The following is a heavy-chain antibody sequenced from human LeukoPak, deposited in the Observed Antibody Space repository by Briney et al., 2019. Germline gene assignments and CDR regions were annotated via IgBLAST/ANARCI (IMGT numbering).Heavy chain of an antibody. J-gene: IGHJ3*02. V-gene: IGHV4-59*02. CDR2: IYYSGST. CDR3: AREPRGGNSFDI. CDR1: GVSVSTYY. Sequence: SETLSLTCTVSGVSVSTYYWNWIRQPPGKGLEWIGYIYYSGSTNYNPSLKSRLTISVDTSKNQFSLRLSSVTAADTAVYYCAREPRGGNSFDIWGQGTMVTVSS. D-gene: IGHD3-16*01.